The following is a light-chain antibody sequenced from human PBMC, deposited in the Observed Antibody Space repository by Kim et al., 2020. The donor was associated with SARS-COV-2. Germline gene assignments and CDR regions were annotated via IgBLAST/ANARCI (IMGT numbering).Light chain of an antibody. CDR2: GAS. Sequence: EIVLTQSPGTLSLSPGERATLSCRASQTISSNSLAWYQQKHGQAPRLLIYGASSRAAGVPDRFSGSGSGTDFTLTISRLEPEDFAVYVCQQYSESPRTFGQGTKVDIK. CDR3: QQYSESPRT. CDR1: QTISSNS. V-gene: IGKV3-20*01. J-gene: IGKJ1*01.